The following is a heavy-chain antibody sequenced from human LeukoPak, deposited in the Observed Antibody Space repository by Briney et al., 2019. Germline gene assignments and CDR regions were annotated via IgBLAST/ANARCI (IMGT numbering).Heavy chain of an antibody. CDR1: GGSFSGYY. V-gene: IGHV4-34*01. Sequence: SETLSLTCAVYGGSFSGYYWSWIRQPPGKGLEWIREINHSGSTNYNPSLKSRVTISVDTSKNQFSLKLSSVTAADTAVYYCARERNYCSSTSCYGFFDYWGQGTLVTVSS. J-gene: IGHJ4*02. D-gene: IGHD2-2*01. CDR3: ARERNYCSSTSCYGFFDY. CDR2: INHSGST.